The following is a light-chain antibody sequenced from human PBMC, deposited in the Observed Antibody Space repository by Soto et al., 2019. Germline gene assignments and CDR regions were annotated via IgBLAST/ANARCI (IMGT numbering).Light chain of an antibody. CDR3: QQYNSNPLT. CDR2: KTS. V-gene: IGKV1-5*03. CDR1: QSFSSW. Sequence: DIQMTQSPSTLSASVGDRVTITCRASQSFSSWLAWYQQKPGKAPKLLIYKTSTLESGVPSRFSGSGSGTEFTLTISSLQPDDLATYYCQQYNSNPLTFGGGTKVEIK. J-gene: IGKJ4*01.